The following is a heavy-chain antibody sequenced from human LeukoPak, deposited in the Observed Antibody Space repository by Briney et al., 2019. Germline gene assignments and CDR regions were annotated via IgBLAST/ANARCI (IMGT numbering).Heavy chain of an antibody. V-gene: IGHV1-69*13. CDR3: ARDPVVVVAATPLYYYGMGV. Sequence: ASVKVSCKASGGTFSSYAISWVRQAPGQGLEWMGGIIPIFGTANYAQKFQGRVTITADESTSTAYMELSSLRSEDTAVYYCARDPVVVVAATPLYYYGMGVWGQGTTVTVSS. CDR2: IIPIFGTA. J-gene: IGHJ6*02. CDR1: GGTFSSYA. D-gene: IGHD2-15*01.